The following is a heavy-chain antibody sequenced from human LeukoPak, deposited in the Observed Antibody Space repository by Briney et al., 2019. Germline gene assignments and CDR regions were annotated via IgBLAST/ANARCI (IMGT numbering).Heavy chain of an antibody. V-gene: IGHV3-7*01. CDR1: GFTFSNYW. J-gene: IGHJ4*02. CDR3: DDGVSGYDLLDY. Sequence: PGGTLRLSCAASGFTFSNYWMTWVRQAPGKGLEWVAHINQDGSEEHYMDSAKARFTISRDNAKNSLSLQMNSLRAEDTAVYVRDDGVSGYDLLDYWGQGTLVTVSS. CDR2: INQDGSEE. D-gene: IGHD5-12*01.